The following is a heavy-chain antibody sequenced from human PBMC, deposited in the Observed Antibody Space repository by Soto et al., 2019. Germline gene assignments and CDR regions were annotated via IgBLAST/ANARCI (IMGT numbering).Heavy chain of an antibody. CDR2: IIPILGIA. CDR3: ARGDVDTAMVFDY. Sequence: QVQLVQSGAEVKKPGSSVKVSCKASGGTFSSYTISWVRQAPGQGLEWMGRIIPILGIANYAQKFQGRVTITADKSTSTGYMELSSLRSEDTAVYYCARGDVDTAMVFDYWGQGTLVTVSS. J-gene: IGHJ4*02. D-gene: IGHD5-18*01. V-gene: IGHV1-69*02. CDR1: GGTFSSYT.